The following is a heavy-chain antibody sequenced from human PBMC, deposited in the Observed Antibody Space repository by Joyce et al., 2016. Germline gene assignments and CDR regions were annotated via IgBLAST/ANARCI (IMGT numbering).Heavy chain of an antibody. CDR2: IFSSGST. J-gene: IGHJ4*02. CDR1: GFTVSSND. CDR3: ATRPVADRG. D-gene: IGHD3-10*01. Sequence: EVQLVESGGGLVQPGGSLRLSCAASGFTVSSNDMTWVRQAPVKGVEWVSLIFSSGSTEYADYMRGRFTISRDNFNNIVYLQMNSLRVEDTAVYYCATRPVADRGWSQGTLVTVSS. V-gene: IGHV3-66*01.